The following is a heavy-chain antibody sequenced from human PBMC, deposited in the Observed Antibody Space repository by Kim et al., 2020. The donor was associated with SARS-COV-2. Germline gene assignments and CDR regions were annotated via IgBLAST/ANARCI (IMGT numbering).Heavy chain of an antibody. CDR3: ARARDTILAAGRVPRPGYFDY. J-gene: IGHJ4*02. Sequence: ASVKVSCKASGYTFTSYYMHWVRQAPGQGLEWMGIINPSGGSTSYAQKFQGRVTMTRDTSTSTVYMELSSLRSEDTAVYYCARARDTILAAGRVPRPGYFDYWGQGTLVTVSS. CDR1: GYTFTSYY. V-gene: IGHV1-46*01. D-gene: IGHD6-13*01. CDR2: INPSGGST.